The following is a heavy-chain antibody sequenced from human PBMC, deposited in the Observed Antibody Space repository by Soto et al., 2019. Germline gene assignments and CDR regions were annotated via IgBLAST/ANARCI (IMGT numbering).Heavy chain of an antibody. D-gene: IGHD1-20*01. Sequence: GWSLRLSSAASAFTLSRYSMNWVLQAPGKGLEWISYISSGSGTIYYADSVKGRFTISRDNAKNSLYLQMNSLRDEDTAVYYCASDKFANWNFYYYGMDVWGQGTTVTVSS. J-gene: IGHJ6*02. CDR3: ASDKFANWNFYYYGMDV. CDR1: AFTLSRYS. CDR2: ISSGSGTI. V-gene: IGHV3-48*02.